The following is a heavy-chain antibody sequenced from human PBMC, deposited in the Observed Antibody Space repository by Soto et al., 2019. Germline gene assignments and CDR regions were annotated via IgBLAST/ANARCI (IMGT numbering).Heavy chain of an antibody. Sequence: ASVKVSCKASGYTFASYGSRWVRQAPGQGLEWMGWISAYNGNTNYAQKLQGRVTMTTDTSTSTAYMELSSLRSEDTAVYYCARVSGTYGDLHFDYWGQGTLVTVSS. J-gene: IGHJ4*02. CDR2: ISAYNGNT. D-gene: IGHD4-17*01. CDR1: GYTFASYG. CDR3: ARVSGTYGDLHFDY. V-gene: IGHV1-18*01.